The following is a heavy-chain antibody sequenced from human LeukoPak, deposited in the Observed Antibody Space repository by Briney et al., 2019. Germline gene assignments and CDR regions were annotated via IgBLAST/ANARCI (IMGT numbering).Heavy chain of an antibody. Sequence: PSETLSLTCSVSGASITDYYWSWIRQPPGKGLEWIGYIYYSGSPNYSPSLKSRVTLSLDTSQNQFSLKLTSVTAADWAVYYCAYGGDAYKTGYWGQGTLVTVSS. CDR1: GASITDYY. J-gene: IGHJ4*02. D-gene: IGHD5-24*01. V-gene: IGHV4-59*01. CDR2: IYYSGSP. CDR3: AYGGDAYKTGY.